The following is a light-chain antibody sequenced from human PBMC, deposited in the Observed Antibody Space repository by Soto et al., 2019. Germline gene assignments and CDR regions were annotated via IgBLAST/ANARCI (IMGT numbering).Light chain of an antibody. CDR1: SSNIGSNY. V-gene: IGLV1-47*01. CDR2: RNN. Sequence: QSVLTQPPSASGTPGQRVTISCSGSSSNIGSNYVYWYQQLPGTAPKLLIYRNNQRPSGVPDRFSGSKSGTSASLAISGLRSEVEADYYCAAWDDSLSGPVFGGGTQLTVL. J-gene: IGLJ7*01. CDR3: AAWDDSLSGPV.